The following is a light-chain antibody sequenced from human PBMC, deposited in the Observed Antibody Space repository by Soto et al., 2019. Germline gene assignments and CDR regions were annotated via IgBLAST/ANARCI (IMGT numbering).Light chain of an antibody. CDR3: QQYNSYPWT. CDR1: QSISSW. Sequence: DIQMTQSPSTLSSSVGDRVTITCRASQSISSWLAWYQQKPGKAPKLLIYKASSLKSGVPSRFSGSGSGTEFTLTISSLQPDDFATFYCQQYNSYPWTFGQGTKVEI. V-gene: IGKV1-5*03. J-gene: IGKJ1*01. CDR2: KAS.